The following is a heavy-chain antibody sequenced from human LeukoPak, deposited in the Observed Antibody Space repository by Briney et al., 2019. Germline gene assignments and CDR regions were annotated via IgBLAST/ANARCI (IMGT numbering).Heavy chain of an antibody. CDR2: INPTNGGA. V-gene: IGHV1-2*06. CDR1: EYTFTGYY. D-gene: IGHD3-3*01. J-gene: IGHJ5*01. CDR3: ERGGLYCGWVGTSDDFLWFDY. Sequence: ASVKVSCKASEYTFTGYYMHWVRQAPGEGLEWMGRINPTNGGAKYAQKFQGRVSMTRDTSTTTADMELSRLTSDNTAVYVCERGGLYCGWVGTSDDFLWFDYWGQGALVTVSS.